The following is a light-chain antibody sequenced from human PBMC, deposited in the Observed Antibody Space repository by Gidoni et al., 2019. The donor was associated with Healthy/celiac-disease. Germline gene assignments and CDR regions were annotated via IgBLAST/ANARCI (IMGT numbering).Light chain of an antibody. CDR3: QQYGSSPLT. CDR2: GAS. J-gene: IGKJ4*01. Sequence: EIVLTQSPGTLSLSPGERATLSCRASQSVSSSYLAWYQQKPGQAPRRLIYGASSRATGIPDRFSGSGSGTDFPLTISRLEPEDFAVYYCQQYGSSPLTFGGGTKVEIK. CDR1: QSVSSSY. V-gene: IGKV3-20*01.